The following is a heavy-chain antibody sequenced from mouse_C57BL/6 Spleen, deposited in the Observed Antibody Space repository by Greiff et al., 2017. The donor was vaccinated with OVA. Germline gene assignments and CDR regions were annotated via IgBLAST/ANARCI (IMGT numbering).Heavy chain of an antibody. V-gene: IGHV1-18*01. CDR3: ARVYEWGYYYSMDH. D-gene: IGHD2-3*01. J-gene: IGHJ4*01. CDR1: GYTFTDYN. CDR2: INPNNGGT. Sequence: EVQLQESGPELVKPGASVKIPCKASGYTFTDYNMDWVKQSHGKSLEWIGDINPNNGGTIYNQKFKGKATLTVDKSSSTASMELRSLSSEDPAVYYCARVYEWGYYYSMDHGGRGTSVTVST.